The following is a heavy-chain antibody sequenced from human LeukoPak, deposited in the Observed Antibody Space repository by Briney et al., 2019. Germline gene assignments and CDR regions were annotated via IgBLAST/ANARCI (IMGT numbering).Heavy chain of an antibody. D-gene: IGHD3-3*01. J-gene: IGHJ6*03. CDR2: INWNGGST. V-gene: IGHV3-20*04. Sequence: GGSLRLSCAASGFTVDDYGMSWVRQAPGKGLEWVSGINWNGGSTGYADSVKGRFTISRDNAKNSLYLQMNSLRAEDTALYYCAREYYDFWSGYYQSPTYYYYYMDVWGKGTTVTVSS. CDR3: AREYYDFWSGYYQSPTYYYYYMDV. CDR1: GFTVDDYG.